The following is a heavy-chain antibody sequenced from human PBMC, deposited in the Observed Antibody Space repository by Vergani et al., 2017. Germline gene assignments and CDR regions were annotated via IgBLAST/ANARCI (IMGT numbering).Heavy chain of an antibody. CDR3: SRANYDILTGYSLGFWFDP. CDR1: GGSIRSYY. D-gene: IGHD3-9*01. CDR2: SYYSWRT. V-gene: IGHV4-59*01. J-gene: IGHJ5*02. Sequence: QVQLQESGPGLVKPSETLSLTCTVSGGSIRSYYWSWIRQPPGKGLEWIGYSYYSWRTNYKPALKRRVTISVDTSKNQFSLKLSSVTAADTALYYCSRANYDILTGYSLGFWFDPWGQGTLVTVSS.